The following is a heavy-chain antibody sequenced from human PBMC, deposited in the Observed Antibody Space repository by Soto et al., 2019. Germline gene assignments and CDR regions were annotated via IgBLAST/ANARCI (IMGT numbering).Heavy chain of an antibody. V-gene: IGHV1-8*01. D-gene: IGHD3-3*01. CDR1: GYTFTSYD. CDR2: MNPNSGNT. CDR3: ARGLYDFWSCYYSYYYYYMNV. J-gene: IGHJ6*03. Sequence: ASVKVSCKASGYTFTSYDINWVRQATGQGLEWMGWMNPNSGNTGYAQKFQGRVTMTRNTSISTAYMELSSLRSEDTAVYYCARGLYDFWSCYYSYYYYYMNVWGKGTTVTVSS.